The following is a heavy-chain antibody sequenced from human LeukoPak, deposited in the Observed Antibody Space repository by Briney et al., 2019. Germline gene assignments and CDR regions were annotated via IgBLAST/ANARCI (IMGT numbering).Heavy chain of an antibody. J-gene: IGHJ4*02. Sequence: GGSLRLSCAASGFTFSSYSMNWVRQAPGKGLEWVSSISSSSSYIYYADSVKGRFTISRDNAKNSLYLQMNSLGAEDTAVYYCARDSDEYFDYWGQGTLVTVSS. CDR2: ISSSSSYI. CDR3: ARDSDEYFDY. V-gene: IGHV3-21*01. CDR1: GFTFSSYS.